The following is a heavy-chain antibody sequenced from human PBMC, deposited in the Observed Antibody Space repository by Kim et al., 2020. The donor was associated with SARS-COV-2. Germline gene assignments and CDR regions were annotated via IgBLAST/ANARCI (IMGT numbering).Heavy chain of an antibody. V-gene: IGHV1-3*01. CDR2: INAGNGNT. CDR3: ASNGIVVVTGDAFDI. Sequence: ASVKVSCKASGYTFTSYAMHWVRQAPGQRLEWMGWINAGNGNTKYSQKFQGRVTITRDTSASTAYMELSSLRSEDTAVYYCASNGIVVVTGDAFDIWGQGTMVTVSS. J-gene: IGHJ3*02. D-gene: IGHD2-21*02. CDR1: GYTFTSYA.